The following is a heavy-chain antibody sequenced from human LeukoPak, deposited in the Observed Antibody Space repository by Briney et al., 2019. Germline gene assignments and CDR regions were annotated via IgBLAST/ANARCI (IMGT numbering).Heavy chain of an antibody. CDR2: INSDGRST. CDR1: GFTFSTSW. D-gene: IGHD6-19*01. Sequence: GGSLTLSCAASGFTFSTSWMHWVRQVPGKGLVWVSRINSDGRSTEYADSVKGRFTISRDNTKNTLYLQMNSLRDEDTAVYYCASPIAVAGGGGFDYWGQGTLVTVSS. V-gene: IGHV3-74*01. CDR3: ASPIAVAGGGGFDY. J-gene: IGHJ4*02.